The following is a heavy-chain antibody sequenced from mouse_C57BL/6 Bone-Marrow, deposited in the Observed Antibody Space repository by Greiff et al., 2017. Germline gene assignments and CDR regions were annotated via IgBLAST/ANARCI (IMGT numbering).Heavy chain of an antibody. D-gene: IGHD1-1*01. CDR2: IYPGNSDT. J-gene: IGHJ2*01. CDR1: GYTFTSYW. Sequence: VQLKQSGTVLARPGASVKMSCKTSGYTFTSYWMHWVKQRPGQGLEWIGAIYPGNSDTSYNQKFKGKAKLTAVTSASTAYMELSSLTNEDSAVYYCTRPITTVVASPFDYWGQGTTLTVSS. V-gene: IGHV1-5*01. CDR3: TRPITTVVASPFDY.